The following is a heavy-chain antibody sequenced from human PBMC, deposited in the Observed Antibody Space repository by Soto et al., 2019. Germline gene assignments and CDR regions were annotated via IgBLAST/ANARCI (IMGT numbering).Heavy chain of an antibody. CDR1: GYTFTGYY. J-gene: IGHJ5*02. Sequence: ASVKVSCKASGYTFTGYYMHWVRQAPGQGLEWMGWINPNSGGTNYAQKFQGWVTMTRDTSISTAYMELSRLRSDDTAVYYCARVAAGGMDWFDPWGQGTLVTVSS. CDR3: ARVAAGGMDWFDP. D-gene: IGHD6-13*01. V-gene: IGHV1-2*04. CDR2: INPNSGGT.